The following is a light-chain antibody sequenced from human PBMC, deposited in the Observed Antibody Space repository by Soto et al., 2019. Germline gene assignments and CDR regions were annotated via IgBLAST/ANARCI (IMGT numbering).Light chain of an antibody. Sequence: DIQMTQSPSSLSASVGDRVTITCRASQSISSYLNWYQQKPGKAPKLLIYAASSLQSGVPSRFSGSGSGTEFTLTISSLQPDDFAAYYCQQYNNYPNTFGQGTRLEIK. J-gene: IGKJ5*01. V-gene: IGKV1-39*01. CDR2: AAS. CDR3: QQYNNYPNT. CDR1: QSISSY.